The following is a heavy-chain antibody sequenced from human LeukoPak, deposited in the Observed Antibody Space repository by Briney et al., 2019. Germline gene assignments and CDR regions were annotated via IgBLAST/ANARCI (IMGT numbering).Heavy chain of an antibody. Sequence: PGGSLRLSCAASGFTFSTYSMSWVRQAPGKGLEWVSAIRSGGETTYYADSVRGRFTISRDNSRGTLSLQMNSLRAEDTAVYFCAILSWDGRGSFYWGQGTLVTVSS. CDR3: AILSWDGRGSFY. D-gene: IGHD2/OR15-2a*01. CDR2: IRSGGETT. J-gene: IGHJ4*02. CDR1: GFTFSTYS. V-gene: IGHV3-23*01.